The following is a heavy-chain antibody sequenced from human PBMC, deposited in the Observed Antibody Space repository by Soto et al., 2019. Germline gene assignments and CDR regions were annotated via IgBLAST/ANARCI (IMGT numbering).Heavy chain of an antibody. V-gene: IGHV4-39*01. CDR1: GGSISSSSYY. CDR2: IYYSGST. CDR3: ARHPRKYSSGWYPWFDP. Sequence: SETLSLTCTVSGGSISSSSYYWGWIRQPPGKGLEWIGSIYYSGSTYYNPSLKSRVTIPVDTSKNQFSLKLSSVTAADTAVYYCARHPRKYSSGWYPWFDPWGQGTLVTVSS. J-gene: IGHJ5*02. D-gene: IGHD6-19*01.